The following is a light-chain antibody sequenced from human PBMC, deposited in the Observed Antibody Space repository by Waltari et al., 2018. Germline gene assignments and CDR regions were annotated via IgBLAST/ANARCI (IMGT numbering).Light chain of an antibody. Sequence: DIVMTQSPDSLAVSLGERATINCKSSQSVLHSSNNKNYLAWYLQKPGQPPKLLIYWASTRQSGDPDRFSGSGSGTDFTLTISSLQAEDVAVYYCQQYYSTPYTFGQGTKLEIK. CDR2: WAS. CDR3: QQYYSTPYT. J-gene: IGKJ2*01. CDR1: QSVLHSSNNKNY. V-gene: IGKV4-1*01.